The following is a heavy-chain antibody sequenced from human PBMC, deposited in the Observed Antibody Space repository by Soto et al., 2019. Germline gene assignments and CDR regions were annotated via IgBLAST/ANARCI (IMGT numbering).Heavy chain of an antibody. V-gene: IGHV4-59*01. D-gene: IGHD2-2*01. J-gene: IGHJ5*02. CDR3: ARGKNRYCSSTSCPNWFDP. CDR1: GGSISSYY. Sequence: SETLSLTCTVSGGSISSYYWSWIRQPPGKGLEWIGYIYYSGSTNYNPSLKSRVTISVDTSKNQFSLKLSSVTAADTAVYYCARGKNRYCSSTSCPNWFDPWGQGTLVTVSS. CDR2: IYYSGST.